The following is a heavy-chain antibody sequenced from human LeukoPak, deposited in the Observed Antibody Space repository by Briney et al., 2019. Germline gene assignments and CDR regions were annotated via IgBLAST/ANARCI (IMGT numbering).Heavy chain of an antibody. Sequence: GGSLRLSCAASGLTFSTYAMSWVRQAPGKGLAWVSSLSGSGATTYYADSVKGRFTISRDNSKNPLYLQMNSLRAEDTAVYYCATDPPYGGYYFQYYMDVWGKGTTVTVSS. J-gene: IGHJ6*03. CDR3: ATDPPYGGYYFQYYMDV. V-gene: IGHV3-23*01. CDR1: GLTFSTYA. D-gene: IGHD4/OR15-4a*01. CDR2: LSGSGATT.